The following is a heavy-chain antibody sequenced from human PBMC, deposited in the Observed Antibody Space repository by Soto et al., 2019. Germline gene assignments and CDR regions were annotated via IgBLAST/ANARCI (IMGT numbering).Heavy chain of an antibody. J-gene: IGHJ4*02. Sequence: TLSLTCTVSGGSISSGGYYWSWIRQHPGKGLEWIGYIYYSGSTYYNPSLKSRVTISVDTSKNQFSLKLSSVTAADTAIYYCARDRGGYSNFDYWGQGTLVTVS. CDR2: IYYSGST. V-gene: IGHV4-31*03. CDR3: ARDRGGYSNFDY. D-gene: IGHD3-10*01. CDR1: GGSISSGGYY.